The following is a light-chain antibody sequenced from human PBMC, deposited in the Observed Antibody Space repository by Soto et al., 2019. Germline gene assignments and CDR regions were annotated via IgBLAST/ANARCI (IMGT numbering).Light chain of an antibody. V-gene: IGLV1-51*01. Sequence: QSVLPQPPAVSAAPGQKVTISCSGTSSNIGETFVSWYQHLPGTAPKLLIYDNYKRPSGIPDRFSGSKSGTSATLGITGLQTGDEADYYCAAWDTSLHALILGGGTKLTVL. CDR1: SSNIGETF. CDR2: DNY. CDR3: AAWDTSLHALI. J-gene: IGLJ2*01.